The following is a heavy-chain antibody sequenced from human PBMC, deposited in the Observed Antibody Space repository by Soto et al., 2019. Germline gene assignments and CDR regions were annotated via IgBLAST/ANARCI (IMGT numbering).Heavy chain of an antibody. CDR2: IYHSGNT. V-gene: IGHV4-4*02. J-gene: IGHJ4*02. Sequence: QVQLQESGPGLVKPSGTLSLTCAVSGGSISSSNWWSWVRQPPGKGLEWIGEIYHSGNTNYNPSLMSRVTMAVDKSRNQFSLRLSSGTAADTAVYYCARRWGEGRVDYWGQGSLVTASS. D-gene: IGHD3-10*01. CDR1: GGSISSSNW. CDR3: ARRWGEGRVDY.